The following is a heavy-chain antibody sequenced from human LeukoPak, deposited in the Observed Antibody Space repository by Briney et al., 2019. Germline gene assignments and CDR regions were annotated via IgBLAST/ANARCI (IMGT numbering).Heavy chain of an antibody. V-gene: IGHV3-21*01. CDR2: ISSRSYYI. CDR1: GFTFSSYR. D-gene: IGHD2-15*01. CDR3: ERSCSGGSCVHNWFDP. Sequence: GGSLRLSCAASGFTFSSYRMHWVRQAPGKGLEWVSSISSRSYYIYYADSVTGRFTISRDNAKNSLYLQMNSLRAEDTAVYYCERSCSGGSCVHNWFDPWGQGTLVTVSS. J-gene: IGHJ5*02.